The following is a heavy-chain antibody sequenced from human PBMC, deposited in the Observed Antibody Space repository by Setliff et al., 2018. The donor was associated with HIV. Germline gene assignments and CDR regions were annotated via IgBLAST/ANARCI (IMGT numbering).Heavy chain of an antibody. D-gene: IGHD5-12*01. CDR3: ARRYSGYVALDF. Sequence: SETLSLTCAVYGGSFSAYYWSWIRQPPGKGLEWMGEIHHSGSTNYNPSLKSRVTISVDTSKNQFSLKVTSVTAADTAVYFCARRYSGYVALDFWGQGTLVTVSS. J-gene: IGHJ4*02. V-gene: IGHV4-34*01. CDR2: IHHSGST. CDR1: GGSFSAYY.